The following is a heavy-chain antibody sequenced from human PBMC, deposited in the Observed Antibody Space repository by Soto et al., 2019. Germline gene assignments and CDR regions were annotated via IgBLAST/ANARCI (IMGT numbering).Heavy chain of an antibody. D-gene: IGHD6-19*01. J-gene: IGHJ4*02. CDR3: AKDPDSSGWYRGYYFDY. CDR1: GFTFSSYA. V-gene: IGHV3-23*01. Sequence: GGSLRLSCAASGFTFSSYAMSWVRQAPGKGLEWVSAFSGSGGSTYYADSVKGRFTISRDNSKNTLYLQMNSLRAEDTAVYYCAKDPDSSGWYRGYYFDYWGQGTLVTVSS. CDR2: FSGSGGST.